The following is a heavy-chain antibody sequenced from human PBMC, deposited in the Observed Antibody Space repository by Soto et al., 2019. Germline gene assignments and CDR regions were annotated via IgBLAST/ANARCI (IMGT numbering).Heavy chain of an antibody. CDR2: ISSSSSYI. CDR3: AKAIVVVPAAIYDAFDI. V-gene: IGHV3-21*04. CDR1: GFTFSSYS. D-gene: IGHD2-2*01. J-gene: IGHJ3*02. Sequence: GGSLRLSCAASGFTFSSYSMNWVRQAPGKGLEWVSSISSSSSYIYYADSVKGRFTISRDNAKNSLYLQMNSLRAEDTAVYYCAKAIVVVPAAIYDAFDIWGQGTMVTVSS.